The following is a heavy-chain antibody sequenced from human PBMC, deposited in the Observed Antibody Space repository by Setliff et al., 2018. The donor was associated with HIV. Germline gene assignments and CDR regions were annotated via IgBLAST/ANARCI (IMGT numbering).Heavy chain of an antibody. CDR3: ARGGMTTIVRGVTYPYPLYYFDS. J-gene: IGHJ4*02. Sequence: SETLSLTCTVSRGSISSGGYYWSWLRQHPERGLEWFGYIYYNGRTYYSPSLRSRVTMSVDTSRNEFSLRLSSVTAADTSIYYCARGGMTTIVRGVTYPYPLYYFDSWGQGTLVTVSS. CDR1: RGSISSGGYY. V-gene: IGHV4-31*03. D-gene: IGHD3-10*01. CDR2: IYYNGRT.